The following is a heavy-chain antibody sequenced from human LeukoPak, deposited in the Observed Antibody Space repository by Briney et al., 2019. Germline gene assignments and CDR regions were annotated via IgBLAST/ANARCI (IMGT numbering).Heavy chain of an antibody. V-gene: IGHV1-69*10. J-gene: IGHJ6*03. CDR1: GDTFTSYA. CDR3: AVTAMVIRRVYYYYYMDV. CDR2: IIPIFGIA. Sequence: SQKVSSKGSGDTFTSYAISWVRHAPGQRLECRGEIIPIFGIAKYAQKLQVRVTITADKSTSRAYMELSSLRFEDKAVYYCAVTAMVIRRVYYYYYMDVWGKGTTVTVSS. D-gene: IGHD5-18*01.